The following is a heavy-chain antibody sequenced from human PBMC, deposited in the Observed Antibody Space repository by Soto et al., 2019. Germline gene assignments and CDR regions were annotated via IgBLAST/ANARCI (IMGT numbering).Heavy chain of an antibody. J-gene: IGHJ4*02. V-gene: IGHV3-21*01. Sequence: EVQLVESGGGLVKPGGSLRLSCAASGFTFSSYSMNWVRQAPGKGLEWVSSISSSSSYIYYADSVKGRFTISRDNAKNSLYLQMNSLRAEDTAVYYCARESLYDQSCDYCGQGTLFTVSS. D-gene: IGHD2-8*01. CDR2: ISSSSSYI. CDR1: GFTFSSYS. CDR3: ARESLYDQSCDY.